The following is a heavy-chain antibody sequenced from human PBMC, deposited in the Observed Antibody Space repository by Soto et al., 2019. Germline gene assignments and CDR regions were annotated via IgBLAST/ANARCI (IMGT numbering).Heavy chain of an antibody. V-gene: IGHV1-69*13. J-gene: IGHJ2*01. Sequence: ASVKVSCKASGGTFSSYAISWVRQAPGQGLEWMGGIIPIFGTANYAQKFQGRVTITADESTSTAYMELSSLRSEDTAVYYCARDQYYDILTGYYVYCYFDLWGRGTLVTVSS. CDR2: IIPIFGTA. D-gene: IGHD3-9*01. CDR3: ARDQYYDILTGYYVYCYFDL. CDR1: GGTFSSYA.